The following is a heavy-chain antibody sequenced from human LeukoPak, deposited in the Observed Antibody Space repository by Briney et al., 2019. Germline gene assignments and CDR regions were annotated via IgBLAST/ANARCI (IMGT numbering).Heavy chain of an antibody. D-gene: IGHD3-3*01. Sequence: PGGSLRLSCAASGFTFSDHYMDWVRQAPGKGLDWVGRTRNKANSYTTEYAASVKGRFTISRDDSKNSLYLQMNSLKTEDTAVYYCASPPIYDFWSGYYLHWGQGTLVTVSS. CDR2: TRNKANSYTT. J-gene: IGHJ4*02. V-gene: IGHV3-72*01. CDR1: GFTFSDHY. CDR3: ASPPIYDFWSGYYLH.